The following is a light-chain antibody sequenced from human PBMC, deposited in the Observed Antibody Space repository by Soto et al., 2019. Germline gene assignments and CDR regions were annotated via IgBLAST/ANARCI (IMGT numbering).Light chain of an antibody. CDR3: QQYDHPPYT. Sequence: DIQMTQSPSSLSASVGDRVTITCRASQSMSSYLNWYQQKPGKAPKLLIYKASTLKSGVPSRFSGSGSGTDFSLTVDSLQPEDTATYYCQQYDHPPYTFGQGTRLEIK. J-gene: IGKJ5*01. CDR2: KAS. CDR1: QSMSSY. V-gene: IGKV1-33*01.